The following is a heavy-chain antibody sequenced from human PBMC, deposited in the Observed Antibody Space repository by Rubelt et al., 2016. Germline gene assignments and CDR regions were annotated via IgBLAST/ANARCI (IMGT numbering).Heavy chain of an antibody. CDR3: ARIGQTVYGDYVQYFDY. V-gene: IGHV4-4*02. D-gene: IGHD4-17*01. Sequence: QVQLQESGPGLVKPSGTLSLTCAVSGGSISSSNWWSWVRQPPGKGLEWLGEIYHSGSTNYNPSLKSRVTISVDQHKNLFSLKLSSVTAADTAGYYCARIGQTVYGDYVQYFDYWGQGTLVTVSS. J-gene: IGHJ4*02. CDR2: IYHSGST. CDR1: GGSISSSNW.